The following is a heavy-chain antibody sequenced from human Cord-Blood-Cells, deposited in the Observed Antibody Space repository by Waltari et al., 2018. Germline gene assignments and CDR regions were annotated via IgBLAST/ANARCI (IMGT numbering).Heavy chain of an antibody. CDR1: GLTVSSNY. J-gene: IGHJ6*02. Sequence: EVQLVESGGGLIQPGGSLRPSCAASGLTVSSNYMSWGRKASGKGLAWGSLISSGGSTYYADSVKGRFTISRENSNNTLYLQMNSLRAEDTAVYYCASCLHSSGYPTPLPMDVWGQGTTVTVSS. CDR2: ISSGGST. V-gene: IGHV3-53*01. CDR3: ASCLHSSGYPTPLPMDV. D-gene: IGHD3-22*01.